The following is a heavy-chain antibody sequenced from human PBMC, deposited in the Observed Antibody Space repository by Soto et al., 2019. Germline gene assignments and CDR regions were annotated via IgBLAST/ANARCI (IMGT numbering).Heavy chain of an antibody. D-gene: IGHD3-3*01. V-gene: IGHV3-23*01. J-gene: IGHJ4*02. CDR2: VSGGGGGT. Sequence: AGGSLSVSCRSSGLPFSSYVISWVRQAPGKGLEWVSAVSGGGGGTYYADSVKGRFTISRDNSKNTLYLQMNSLRAEDMAVYYCAKGRNDFWSGYYAFDYWGQGTLLTVSS. CDR1: GLPFSSYV. CDR3: AKGRNDFWSGYYAFDY.